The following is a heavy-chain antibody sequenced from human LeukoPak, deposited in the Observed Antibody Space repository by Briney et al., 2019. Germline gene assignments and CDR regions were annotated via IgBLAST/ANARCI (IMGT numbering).Heavy chain of an antibody. CDR3: ARLSYPNWFDP. Sequence: PSETLSLTCTVSGGSISSYYWSWIRQPPGKGLEWIGDIFYSGSTNYNPSHKSRVTISVDTSKNQFSLRLSSVTAADTAVYYCARLSYPNWFDPWGQGTLVTVSS. V-gene: IGHV4-59*08. CDR1: GGSISSYY. CDR2: IFYSGST. J-gene: IGHJ5*02.